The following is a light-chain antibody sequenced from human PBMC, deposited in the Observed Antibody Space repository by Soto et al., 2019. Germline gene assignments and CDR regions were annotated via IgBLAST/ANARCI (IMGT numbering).Light chain of an antibody. CDR2: EVS. Sequence: QSALTQPASVSGSPGQSITISCTGTSSDIGGYDYVSWYQQHPGKAPKLMIYEVSNRPSGVSNRFSGSKSGNTASLTISGLLAEDEADYYCSSYTSSSTLVFGGGTKVTVL. CDR1: SSDIGGYDY. V-gene: IGLV2-14*01. CDR3: SSYTSSSTLV. J-gene: IGLJ2*01.